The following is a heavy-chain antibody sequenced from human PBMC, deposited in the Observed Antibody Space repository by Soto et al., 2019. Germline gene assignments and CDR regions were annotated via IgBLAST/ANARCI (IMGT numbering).Heavy chain of an antibody. J-gene: IGHJ6*04. CDR2: ISNNGINK. V-gene: IGHV3-30*03. D-gene: IGHD6-6*01. CDR3: ARVIRADSTSSNFYYYSGLDV. Sequence: QVQLVESGGGVVQPGRSLRLSCAASGFTFSTYGMHWVRQAPGKGLEWLAVISNNGINKYYADSVKGRFTISRDNSKDTRFLQMTRLDGEDTAISYCARVIRADSTSSNFYYYSGLDVWGEGTTVTVSS. CDR1: GFTFSTYG.